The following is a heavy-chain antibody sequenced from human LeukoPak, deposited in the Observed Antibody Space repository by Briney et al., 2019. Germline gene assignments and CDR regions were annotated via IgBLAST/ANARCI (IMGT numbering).Heavy chain of an antibody. V-gene: IGHV3-23*01. D-gene: IGHD5-12*01. CDR1: GFTFRRYG. CDR3: AKGVATNPFDY. J-gene: IGHJ4*02. Sequence: PGGTLRLSCAASGFTFRRYGMSWVRQAPGKGLEWVSAISGSGGSTYYADSVKGRFTISRDNSKNTLYLQMNSLRAEDTAVYYCAKGVATNPFDYWGQGTLVTVSS. CDR2: ISGSGGST.